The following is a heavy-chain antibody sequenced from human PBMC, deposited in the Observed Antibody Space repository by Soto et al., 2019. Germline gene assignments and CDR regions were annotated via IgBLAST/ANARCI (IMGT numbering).Heavy chain of an antibody. CDR2: IWYDGSNK. J-gene: IGHJ4*02. D-gene: IGHD2-2*02. CDR3: ARDGIVVVPAAIGIFDY. Sequence: PGGSLRLSCAASGFTFSSYGMHWVRQAPGKGLEWVAVIWYDGSNKYYADSVKGRFTISRDNSKNTLYLQMNSLRAEDTAVYYCARDGIVVVPAAIGIFDYWGQGTLVTVSS. V-gene: IGHV3-33*01. CDR1: GFTFSSYG.